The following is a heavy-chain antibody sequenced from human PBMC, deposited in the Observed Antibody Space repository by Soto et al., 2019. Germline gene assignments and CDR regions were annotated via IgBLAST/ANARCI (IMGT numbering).Heavy chain of an antibody. CDR2: ISAYNGNT. Sequence: ASVKVSCKASGYTFTSYGISWVRQAPGQGLEWMGWISAYNGNTNYAQKLQGRVTMTTDTSTSAAYMELRSLRSDDTAVYYCARARVEYCSGGSCYSTRPFDYWGQGTLVTVSS. D-gene: IGHD2-15*01. CDR3: ARARVEYCSGGSCYSTRPFDY. J-gene: IGHJ4*02. CDR1: GYTFTSYG. V-gene: IGHV1-18*01.